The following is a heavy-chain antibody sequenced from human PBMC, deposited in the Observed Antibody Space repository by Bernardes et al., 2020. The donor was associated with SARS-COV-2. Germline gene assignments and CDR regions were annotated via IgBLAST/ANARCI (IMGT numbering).Heavy chain of an antibody. D-gene: IGHD4-17*01. CDR2: IKSDGSTT. V-gene: IGHV3-74*01. CDR1: GFTFSGYW. Sequence: GGSLRLSCAASGFTFSGYWMHWVRQAPGKGLVWVARIKSDGSTTNYADSVKGRFTISRDNVNNKVYLQINNLRVEDTAVYYCARGTGNYGDWDYWGQGTLVTVSS. CDR3: ARGTGNYGDWDY. J-gene: IGHJ4*02.